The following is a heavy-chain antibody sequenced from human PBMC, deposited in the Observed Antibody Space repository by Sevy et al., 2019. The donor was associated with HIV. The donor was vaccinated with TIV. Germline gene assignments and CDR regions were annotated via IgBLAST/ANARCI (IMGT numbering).Heavy chain of an antibody. CDR1: GFSLNTSGVG. V-gene: IGHV2-5*01. D-gene: IGHD6-13*01. CDR3: AHRRRIPAARGCDFDS. J-gene: IGHJ4*02. CDR2: IYWSDDA. Sequence: SGPTLVNPTQTLTLTCTFSGFSLNTSGVGVGWIRQPPGKALEWLALIYWSDDAGYSPSLSSRLTSTKDTSKNQVVLTMTNMDPVDTATYDCAHRRRIPAARGCDFDSWGQGTLVTVSS.